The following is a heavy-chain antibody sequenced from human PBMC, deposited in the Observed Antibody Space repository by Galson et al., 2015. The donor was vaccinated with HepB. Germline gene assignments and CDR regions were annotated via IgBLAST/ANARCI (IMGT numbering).Heavy chain of an antibody. CDR1: GFTFSSYW. CDR3: ARRRDYGGDYDAFDI. CDR2: IKRDGSDK. D-gene: IGHD4-23*01. J-gene: IGHJ3*02. V-gene: IGHV3-7*03. Sequence: LRLSCAASGFTFSSYWMSWVRQAPGKGLGWVANIKRDGSDKYYVDSVKGRFTISRDNAKNSLYLQMNSLRAEDTAVYYCARRRDYGGDYDAFDIWGQGTMVTVSS.